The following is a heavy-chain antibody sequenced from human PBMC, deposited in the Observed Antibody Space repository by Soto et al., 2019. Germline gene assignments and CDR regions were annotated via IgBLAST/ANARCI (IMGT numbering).Heavy chain of an antibody. D-gene: IGHD3-16*02. V-gene: IGHV3-30-3*01. CDR1: GFTFSSYA. CDR2: ISYDGSNK. CDR3: ARDGPLGELSSYFDY. Sequence: QVQLVESGGGVVQPGRSLRLSCAASGFTFSSYAMHWVRQAPGKGLEWVAVISYDGSNKYYADSVKGRFTISRDNSKNTLYLQMNSLRAEDTAVYYCARDGPLGELSSYFDYWGQGTLVTVSS. J-gene: IGHJ4*02.